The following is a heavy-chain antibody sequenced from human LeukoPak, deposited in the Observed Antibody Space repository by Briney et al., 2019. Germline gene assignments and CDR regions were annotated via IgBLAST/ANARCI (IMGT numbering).Heavy chain of an antibody. CDR2: IHNSGTT. Sequence: SQTLSLTCAASGGPFSGYFWSWIRQSSGKGLEWIGEIHNSGTTNYNPSLNSRVTISEDTSKNQFYLNLSSVTAADTAVYYCARRYYYNLGSFPFDFWGQGTLVTVSS. D-gene: IGHD3-10*01. J-gene: IGHJ4*01. CDR3: ARRYYYNLGSFPFDF. CDR1: GGPFSGYF. V-gene: IGHV4-34*01.